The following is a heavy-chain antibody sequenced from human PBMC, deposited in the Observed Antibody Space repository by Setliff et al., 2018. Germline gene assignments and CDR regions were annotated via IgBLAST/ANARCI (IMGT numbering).Heavy chain of an antibody. Sequence: SETLSLTCTVSDGSSSSHYWSWIRQPPGKGLEWIGYIHFSGTTNYNPSLKSRVTLSLDTSKNQFSLELSSVTAADTAMYYCARESGYCSGGACYFMFDYWGQGTLVTVSS. J-gene: IGHJ4*02. V-gene: IGHV4-59*11. D-gene: IGHD2-15*01. CDR3: ARESGYCSGGACYFMFDY. CDR2: IHFSGTT. CDR1: DGSSSSHY.